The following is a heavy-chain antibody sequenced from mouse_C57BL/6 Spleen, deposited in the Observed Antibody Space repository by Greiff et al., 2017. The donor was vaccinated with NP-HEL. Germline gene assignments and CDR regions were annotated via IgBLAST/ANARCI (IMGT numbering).Heavy chain of an antibody. CDR1: GYTFTSYW. D-gene: IGHD1-1*01. Sequence: VQLQQPGTELVKPGASVTLSCKASGYTFTSYWMHWVKQRPGQGLEWIGNINPSNGGTNYNEKFKSKATLTVDTSSSTAYMQLSSLTSENSAVYYCARLEVDYAMDYWGQGTSVTAAS. V-gene: IGHV1-53*01. J-gene: IGHJ4*01. CDR3: ARLEVDYAMDY. CDR2: INPSNGGT.